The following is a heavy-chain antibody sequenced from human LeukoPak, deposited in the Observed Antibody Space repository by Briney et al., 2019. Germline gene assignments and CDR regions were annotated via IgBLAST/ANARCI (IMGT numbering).Heavy chain of an antibody. Sequence: GGSLRLSCAASGFKLDDYAMHWVRQAPGKGLEWVSGISWNSGSIGYADSVKGRLTISRDNAKNSLYLEMNSLRAEDMALYYCAKGIGLELDCSSTSCYGRGFDCWGQGTLVSVSS. V-gene: IGHV3-9*03. CDR2: ISWNSGSI. J-gene: IGHJ4*02. CDR3: AKGIGLELDCSSTSCYGRGFDC. D-gene: IGHD2-2*01. CDR1: GFKLDDYA.